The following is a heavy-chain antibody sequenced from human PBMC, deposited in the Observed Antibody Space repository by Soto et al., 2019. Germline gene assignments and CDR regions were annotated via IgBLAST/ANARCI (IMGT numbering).Heavy chain of an antibody. D-gene: IGHD6-6*01. J-gene: IGHJ6*02. CDR1: GGTLSRYA. CDR2: IIPIFGPA. CDR3: VRDEYSTSSHNYYYGMDV. Sequence: QVQLVQSGAEVKKPGSSVKVSCKVSGGTLSRYAISWVRQAPGQGLEWMGGIIPIFGPANYAQKFQGRVTISAVESTGTAYMELSSLGSEDSAVYYCVRDEYSTSSHNYYYGMDVWGQGTTVTVSS. V-gene: IGHV1-69*01.